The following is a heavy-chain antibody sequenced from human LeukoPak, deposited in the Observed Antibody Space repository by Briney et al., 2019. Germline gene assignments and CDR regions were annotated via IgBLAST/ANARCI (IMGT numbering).Heavy chain of an antibody. CDR3: ARSYRDFWSGSYYMDV. Sequence: GGSLRLSCAASGFTFSDYYMNWIRQAPGKGLEWVSYISSSGAAIYYADSVKGRFTISRDDAKNSLYLQMNSLRAEDTAVYYCARSYRDFWSGSYYMDVWGKGTTVTVSS. CDR1: GFTFSDYY. CDR2: ISSSGAAI. D-gene: IGHD3-3*01. V-gene: IGHV3-11*04. J-gene: IGHJ6*03.